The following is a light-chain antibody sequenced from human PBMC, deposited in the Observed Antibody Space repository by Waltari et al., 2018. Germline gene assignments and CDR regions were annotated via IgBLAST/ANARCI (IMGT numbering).Light chain of an antibody. V-gene: IGKV4-1*01. CDR2: WAS. CDR1: QSILYNSNDKNY. J-gene: IGKJ1*01. Sequence: QSILYNSNDKNYLAWYQQKPGQPPKLLIYWASTRESGVPDRFSGSGSGTDFTLNISSLQAEDVAVDYCQQYYRRRTVGQGTKVEIK. CDR3: QQYYRRRT.